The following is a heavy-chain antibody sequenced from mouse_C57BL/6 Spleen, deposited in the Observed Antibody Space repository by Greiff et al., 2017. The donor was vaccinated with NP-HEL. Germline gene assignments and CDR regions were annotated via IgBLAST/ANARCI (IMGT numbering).Heavy chain of an antibody. Sequence: QVQLQQPGAELVKPGASVKLSCKASGYTFTSYWMHWVKQRPGQGLEWIGMIHPNSGSTNYNEKFKSKATLTVDKSSSTAYMQLSSLTSEDSAVYYCAREGFITTRAWFAYWGQGTLVTVSA. CDR1: GYTFTSYW. V-gene: IGHV1-64*01. D-gene: IGHD1-1*01. J-gene: IGHJ3*01. CDR3: AREGFITTRAWFAY. CDR2: IHPNSGST.